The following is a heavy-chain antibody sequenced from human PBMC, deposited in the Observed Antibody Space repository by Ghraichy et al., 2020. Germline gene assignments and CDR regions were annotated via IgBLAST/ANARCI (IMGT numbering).Heavy chain of an antibody. Sequence: GGSLRLSCAASGFTFSSYSMHWVRQAPGKGLEWVSYISSSSSTIYYADSVKGRFTISRDNAKNSLYLQMNSLRDEDTAVYYCARGGTEGGWGLNWFDPWGRGTLVTVSS. CDR3: ARGGTEGGWGLNWFDP. CDR1: GFTFSSYS. D-gene: IGHD1-26*01. J-gene: IGHJ5*02. V-gene: IGHV3-48*02. CDR2: ISSSSSTI.